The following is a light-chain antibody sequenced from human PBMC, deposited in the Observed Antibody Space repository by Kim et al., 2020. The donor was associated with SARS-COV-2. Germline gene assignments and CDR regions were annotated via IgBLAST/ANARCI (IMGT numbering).Light chain of an antibody. CDR1: KLGDKY. Sequence: SYELTQPPSVSVSPGQTASITCSGYKLGDKYVSWYQQKPGQSPVLVIYQDNQRPSGIPERFSGSNSWNTATLTISGTQAMDEADYYCQAWDSSTHNYVFGAGTKVTVL. J-gene: IGLJ1*01. CDR3: QAWDSSTHNYV. V-gene: IGLV3-1*01. CDR2: QDN.